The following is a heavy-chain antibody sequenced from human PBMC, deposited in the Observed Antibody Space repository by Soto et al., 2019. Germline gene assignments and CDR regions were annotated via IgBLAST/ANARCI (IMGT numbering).Heavy chain of an antibody. D-gene: IGHD3-22*01. J-gene: IGHJ3*02. CDR3: ARDRGWGIRRDSSGYTASFDI. Sequence: EIKNVGASVKVSCKASGYTFTSYGISWVRQAPGQGLEWMGWISAYNGNTNYAQKLQGRVTMTTDTSTSTAYMELRSLRSDDTAVYYCARDRGWGIRRDSSGYTASFDIWGQGTMVTV. CDR1: GYTFTSYG. V-gene: IGHV1-18*04. CDR2: ISAYNGNT.